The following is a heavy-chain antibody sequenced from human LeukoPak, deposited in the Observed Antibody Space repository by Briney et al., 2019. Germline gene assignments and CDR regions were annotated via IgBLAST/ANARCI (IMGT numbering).Heavy chain of an antibody. V-gene: IGHV4-4*07. CDR1: GGSISSFS. Sequence: SETLSLTCTVSGGSISSFSWNWIRQPAEKGLEWIGRMYTSGSTNYNPSLKSRVTMSVDTSKNQFSLKVNSVTAADTAVYYCARGVSLISSIGDWFDPWGQGILVTVSS. D-gene: IGHD6-6*01. CDR3: ARGVSLISSIGDWFDP. J-gene: IGHJ5*02. CDR2: MYTSGST.